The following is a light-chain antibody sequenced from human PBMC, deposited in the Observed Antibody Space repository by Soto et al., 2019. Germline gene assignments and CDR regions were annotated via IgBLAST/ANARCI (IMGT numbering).Light chain of an antibody. J-gene: IGLJ1*01. Sequence: SVLTQPASVSGSPGQSITISCTGTSSDVGAYRYVSWYQQHPGKAPKLIIYEVSNRPSGVSDRFSGSKSGNTASLTVSELQAEDEADYYCSSYTTTNTLVFGTGTKVTVL. CDR3: SSYTTTNTLV. V-gene: IGLV2-14*01. CDR2: EVS. CDR1: SSDVGAYRY.